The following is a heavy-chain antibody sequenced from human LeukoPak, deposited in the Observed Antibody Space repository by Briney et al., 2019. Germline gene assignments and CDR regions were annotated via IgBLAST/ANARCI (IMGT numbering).Heavy chain of an antibody. J-gene: IGHJ4*02. Sequence: GGSLRPSCVASGFTFSTYWMSWVRQAPGKGLEWVANKKEDGSEEYYVDSVKGRFTVSRDNAKNSLYLQMNSLRAEDTAAYYCARGHPTYYYDSSGYCPFDYWGQGTLVTVSS. CDR2: KKEDGSEE. CDR3: ARGHPTYYYDSSGYCPFDY. D-gene: IGHD3-22*01. CDR1: GFTFSTYW. V-gene: IGHV3-7*01.